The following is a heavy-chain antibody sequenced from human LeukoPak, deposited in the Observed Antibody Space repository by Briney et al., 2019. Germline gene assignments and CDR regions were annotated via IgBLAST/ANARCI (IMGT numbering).Heavy chain of an antibody. CDR3: ARDGIDGDGDYSDYFDY. CDR2: IIPIFGTA. J-gene: IGHJ4*02. D-gene: IGHD4-17*01. V-gene: IGHV1-69*05. Sequence: SVKVSCKASGGTFSSYAISWVRQAPGQGLEWMGRIIPIFGTANYAQKFQGRVTITTDESTSTAYMELSSLRSEDTAVYYCARDGIDGDGDYSDYFDYWGQGTLVAVSS. CDR1: GGTFSSYA.